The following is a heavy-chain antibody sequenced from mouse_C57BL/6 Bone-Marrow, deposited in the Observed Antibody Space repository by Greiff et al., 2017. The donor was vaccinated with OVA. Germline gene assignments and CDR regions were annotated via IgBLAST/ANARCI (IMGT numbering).Heavy chain of an antibody. Sequence: EVMLVESGGGLVKPGGSLKLSCAASGFTFSSYAMSWVRQTPEKRLEWVATISDGGSYTYYPDNVKGRFTISRDNAKNNLYLQMSHLKSEDTAMYYCATSMVTTGWYFDVWGTGTTVTVSS. CDR1: GFTFSSYA. CDR3: ATSMVTTGWYFDV. D-gene: IGHD2-2*01. J-gene: IGHJ1*03. V-gene: IGHV5-4*03. CDR2: ISDGGSYT.